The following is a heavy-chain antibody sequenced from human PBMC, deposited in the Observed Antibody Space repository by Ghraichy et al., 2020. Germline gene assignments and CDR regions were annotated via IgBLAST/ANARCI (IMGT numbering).Heavy chain of an antibody. D-gene: IGHD1-26*01. CDR1: GFTLISYS. Sequence: GGSLRLSCAASGFTLISYSMNWVRQAPGRGLEWVSYISSSSTIIKYADSVKGRFTISRDNAKNSLFLQINSLRADDTAVYYCARVVYSGSYGRDYYLDYWGQGSLVTVSS. CDR2: ISSSSTII. CDR3: ARVVYSGSYGRDYYLDY. V-gene: IGHV3-48*01. J-gene: IGHJ4*02.